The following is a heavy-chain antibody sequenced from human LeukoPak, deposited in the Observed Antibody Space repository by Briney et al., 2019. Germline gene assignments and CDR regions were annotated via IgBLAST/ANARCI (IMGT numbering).Heavy chain of an antibody. CDR1: GFTFSSYA. Sequence: GGSLRLSCAASGFTFSSYAMSWVRQAPGKGLEWVSAISGSGGSTYYADSVKGRFTISRDNSKNTLYLQMNSLRAEDTAAYYCAQLGGEIAVDITFDYWGQGTLVTVSS. D-gene: IGHD6-19*01. CDR3: AQLGGEIAVDITFDY. V-gene: IGHV3-23*01. CDR2: ISGSGGST. J-gene: IGHJ4*02.